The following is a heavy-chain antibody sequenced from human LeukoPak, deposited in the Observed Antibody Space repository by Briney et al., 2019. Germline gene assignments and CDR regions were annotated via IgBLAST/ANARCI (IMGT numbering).Heavy chain of an antibody. Sequence: PGGSLRLSCAASGFTFSSYSMNWVRQAPGKGLEWVSSISSSSSYIYYADSVKGRFTISRDNAKNSLYLQMNSLRAEDTAVYYCARQVVAAPARFDYWGQGTLVTVSS. CDR1: GFTFSSYS. CDR3: ARQVVAAPARFDY. V-gene: IGHV3-21*01. CDR2: ISSSSSYI. J-gene: IGHJ4*02. D-gene: IGHD2-15*01.